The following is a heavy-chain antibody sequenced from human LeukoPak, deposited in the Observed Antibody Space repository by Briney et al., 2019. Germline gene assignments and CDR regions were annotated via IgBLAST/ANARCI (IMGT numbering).Heavy chain of an antibody. D-gene: IGHD2-2*01. Sequence: SETLSLTCTVSGGSVSSYYWSWIRQPPGKGLEWIGYIYYSGSTNYNPSLKSRVTISVDTSKNQFSLKLSSVTAADTAVYYCARAGSLGYCSSTSCPLDYWGQGTLVTVSS. V-gene: IGHV4-59*02. CDR2: IYYSGST. J-gene: IGHJ4*02. CDR3: ARAGSLGYCSSTSCPLDY. CDR1: GGSVSSYY.